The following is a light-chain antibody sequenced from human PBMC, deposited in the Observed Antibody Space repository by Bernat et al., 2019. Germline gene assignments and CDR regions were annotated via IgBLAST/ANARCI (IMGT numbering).Light chain of an antibody. V-gene: IGKV1-8*01. Sequence: AIRMTQSASSFSASTGDSVTITCRASQGISSYLAWYQQKPGKAPKLLIYAASTLQSGVPSRFSGSGSGTDFTLTISCLQSEDFATYYCQQYYRYPRTFGQGTKVEIK. CDR3: QQYYRYPRT. CDR2: AAS. CDR1: QGISSY. J-gene: IGKJ1*01.